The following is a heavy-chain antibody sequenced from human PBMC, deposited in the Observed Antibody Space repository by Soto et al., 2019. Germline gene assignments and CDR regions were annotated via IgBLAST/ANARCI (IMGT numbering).Heavy chain of an antibody. V-gene: IGHV1-18*01. CDR1: RDTKTSRC. CDR3: ARDSPPVDY. CDR2: ISAYNGNT. J-gene: IGHJ4*02. Sequence: PAKACCKDPRDTKTSRCMRWVRQEPGQGLEWMGWISAYNGNTKYAQKLQGRVTMTTDTSTSTAYMELRSLRSDDTAVYYCARDSPPVDYWGQGTLVTVSS.